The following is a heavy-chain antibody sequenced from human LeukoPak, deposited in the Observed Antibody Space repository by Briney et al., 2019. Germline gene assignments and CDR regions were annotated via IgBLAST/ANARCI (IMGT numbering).Heavy chain of an antibody. V-gene: IGHV4-34*09. CDR3: ARVHGAGYCDY. D-gene: IGHD1-1*01. CDR1: GGSFSGYY. J-gene: IGHJ4*02. CDR2: IYYSGST. Sequence: SETLSLTCAVYGGSFSGYYWSWIRQPPGKGLEWIGYIYYSGSTYYNPSLKSRVTISVDTSKNQFSLKLSSVTAADTAVYYCARVHGAGYCDYWGQGTLVTVSS.